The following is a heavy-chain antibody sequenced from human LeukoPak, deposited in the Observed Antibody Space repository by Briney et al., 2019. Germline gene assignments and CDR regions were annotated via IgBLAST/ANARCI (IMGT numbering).Heavy chain of an antibody. Sequence: GGSLRLSCAASGFTVSSNYMSWVRQAPGKGLEWVSVIYSGGSTYYADSVKGRFTISRDNSKNTLYLQMNSLRAEDTAVYYCAGRKVYYNYMDVWGKGTTVTVSS. CDR3: AGRKVYYNYMDV. J-gene: IGHJ6*03. CDR2: IYSGGST. V-gene: IGHV3-53*01. CDR1: GFTVSSNY.